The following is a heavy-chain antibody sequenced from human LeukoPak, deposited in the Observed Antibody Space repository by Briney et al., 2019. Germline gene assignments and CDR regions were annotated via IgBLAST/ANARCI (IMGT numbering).Heavy chain of an antibody. Sequence: ASVKVSCKASGYTFTSYGISWVRQAPGQGLEWMGWISAYNGNTNYAQKLQGRVTMTTDTSTSTAYMELRSLRSDDTAVYYCARDHYYDSSGYPDYGGQGTLVTVSS. J-gene: IGHJ4*02. CDR2: ISAYNGNT. CDR1: GYTFTSYG. D-gene: IGHD3-22*01. V-gene: IGHV1-18*01. CDR3: ARDHYYDSSGYPDY.